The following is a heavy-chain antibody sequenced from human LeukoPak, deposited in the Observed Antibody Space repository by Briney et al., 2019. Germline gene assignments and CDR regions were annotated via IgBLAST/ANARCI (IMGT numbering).Heavy chain of an antibody. J-gene: IGHJ4*02. CDR2: IYSGGST. D-gene: IGHD2-15*01. V-gene: IGHV3-53*01. CDR3: ARAPGYCSGGSCYSLLDY. CDR1: GLTVSSNY. Sequence: GGSLRLSCAASGLTVSSNYMSWVRQAPGKGLEWVSIIYSGGSTYYADSVKGRFTISRDNSKNMLYLQMNSLRAEDTAVYYCARAPGYCSGGSCYSLLDYWGQGTLVTVSS.